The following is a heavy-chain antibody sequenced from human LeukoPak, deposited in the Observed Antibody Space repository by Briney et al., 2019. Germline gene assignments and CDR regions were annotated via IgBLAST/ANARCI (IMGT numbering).Heavy chain of an antibody. J-gene: IGHJ5*02. CDR2: IKVDGSEK. Sequence: GGSLRLSCAASGFTLSGYWMSWVRQAPGKGLEWVANIKVDGSEKNYVDSVKGRFTISRDNAKNSLYLQMNSLRAEDTAVYYCAKAGVVVVPAAISPWGQGTLVTVSS. V-gene: IGHV3-7*01. CDR1: GFTLSGYW. D-gene: IGHD2-2*01. CDR3: AKAGVVVVPAAISP.